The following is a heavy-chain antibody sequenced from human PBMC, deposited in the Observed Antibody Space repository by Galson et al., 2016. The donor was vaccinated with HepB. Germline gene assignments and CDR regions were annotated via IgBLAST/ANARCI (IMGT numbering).Heavy chain of an antibody. CDR1: GFTFSIYW. D-gene: IGHD4-11*01. J-gene: IGHJ4*02. CDR2: MVSYGSTP. CDR3: GRESWGLPEY. Sequence: SLRLSCAASGFTFSIYWMQWVRQGPGGGLVWVSSMVSYGSTPIYADFVKGRFTISRDNAKNTLYLQMDGLRVEDTAVYYCGRESWGLPEYWGQGTLVTVSS. V-gene: IGHV3-74*01.